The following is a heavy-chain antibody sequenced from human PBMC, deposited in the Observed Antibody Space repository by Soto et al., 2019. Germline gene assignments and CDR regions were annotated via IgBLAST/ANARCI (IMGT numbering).Heavy chain of an antibody. CDR1: GFTFTSSA. V-gene: IGHV1-58*01. Sequence: ASVKVSCKASGFTFTSSAVQWVRQARGQRLEWIGWIVVGSGNTNYAQKFQERVTITRDMSTSTAYMELSSLRSEDTAVYYCAEIYYDILTGYSHGYYGMDVWGQGTTVTVSS. CDR3: AEIYYDILTGYSHGYYGMDV. CDR2: IVVGSGNT. D-gene: IGHD3-9*01. J-gene: IGHJ6*02.